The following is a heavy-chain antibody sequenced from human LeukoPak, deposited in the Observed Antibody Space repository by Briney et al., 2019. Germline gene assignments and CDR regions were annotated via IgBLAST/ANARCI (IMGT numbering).Heavy chain of an antibody. D-gene: IGHD6-13*01. CDR1: GFSLSTSGVG. Sequence: ESGPTLVKPTQTLTLTCTFSGFSLSTSGVGVGWIRQPPGKALEWLALIYWDDDKRYSPSLKSRLTITKDTSKNQVVLTMANMDPVDTATYYCAHSKGIAAALAFDYWGQGTLVTVSS. V-gene: IGHV2-5*02. J-gene: IGHJ4*02. CDR2: IYWDDDK. CDR3: AHSKGIAAALAFDY.